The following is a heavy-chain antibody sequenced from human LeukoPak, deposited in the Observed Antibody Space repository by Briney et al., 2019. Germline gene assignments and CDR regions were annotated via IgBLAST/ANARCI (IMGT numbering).Heavy chain of an antibody. CDR3: ARGGYDSSGYYDIYYFDY. CDR1: GGSISSGSYY. Sequence: SETLSLTCTVSGGSISSGSYYWRWLRQPAGKGLEWIGRIYTSGSTNYNPSLKSRVTISVDTSKNQFSLKLSSVTAADTAVYYCARGGYDSSGYYDIYYFDYWGQGTLVTVSS. CDR2: IYTSGST. D-gene: IGHD3-22*01. J-gene: IGHJ4*02. V-gene: IGHV4-61*02.